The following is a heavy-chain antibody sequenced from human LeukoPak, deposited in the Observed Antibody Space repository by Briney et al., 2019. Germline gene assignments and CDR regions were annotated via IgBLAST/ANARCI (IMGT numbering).Heavy chain of an antibody. J-gene: IGHJ6*03. Sequence: ASVKVSCKASGYTFTSYGISWVRQAPGQGLEWMGWISAYDGNTNYAQKLQGRVTMTTDTSTSTAYMELRSLRSDDTAVYYCARADSSGSYYYYYYYMDVWGKGTTVTISS. CDR3: ARADSSGSYYYYYYYMDV. CDR1: GYTFTSYG. V-gene: IGHV1-18*01. CDR2: ISAYDGNT. D-gene: IGHD6-19*01.